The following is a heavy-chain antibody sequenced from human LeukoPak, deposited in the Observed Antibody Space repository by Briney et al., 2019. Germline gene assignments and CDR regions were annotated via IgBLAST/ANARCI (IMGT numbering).Heavy chain of an antibody. V-gene: IGHV5-10-1*01. CDR3: ARHPNYDILTGSLDY. CDR1: GYSFTSYW. CDR2: IDPSDSYT. J-gene: IGHJ4*02. Sequence: GEPLKISCKGSGYSFTSYWISWVRQMPGKGLEWMGRIDPSDSYTNYSPSFQGHVTISADKSISTAYLQWSSLKASDTAVYYCARHPNYDILTGSLDYWGQGTLVTVSS. D-gene: IGHD3-9*01.